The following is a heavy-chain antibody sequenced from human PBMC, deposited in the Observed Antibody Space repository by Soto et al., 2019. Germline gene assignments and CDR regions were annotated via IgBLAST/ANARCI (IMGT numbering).Heavy chain of an antibody. CDR3: ARGVGSSPPQY. CDR1: GGSVSVYY. D-gene: IGHD1-26*01. CDR2: IYASGSP. J-gene: IGHJ4*02. Sequence: SETLSLTCTISGGSVSVYYWSWIRQSTGQGLEWIGYIYASGSPYYNPSLRSRVTISADTSKNQISLKLTSPTAADTAVYYCARGVGSSPPQYWGRGTMVTVYS. V-gene: IGHV4-59*02.